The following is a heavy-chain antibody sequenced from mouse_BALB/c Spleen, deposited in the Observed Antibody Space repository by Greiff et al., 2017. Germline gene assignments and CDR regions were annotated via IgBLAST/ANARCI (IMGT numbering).Heavy chain of an antibody. J-gene: IGHJ2*01. CDR2: ISSGSSTI. Sequence: EVHLVESGGGLVQPGGSRKLSCAASGFTFSSFGMHWVRQAPEKGLEWVAYISSGSSTIYYADTVKGRFTISRDNPKNTLFLQMTSLRSEDTAMYYCARSGYYDYDGYYFDYWGQGTTLTVSS. CDR3: ARSGYYDYDGYYFDY. CDR1: GFTFSSFG. V-gene: IGHV5-17*02. D-gene: IGHD2-4*01.